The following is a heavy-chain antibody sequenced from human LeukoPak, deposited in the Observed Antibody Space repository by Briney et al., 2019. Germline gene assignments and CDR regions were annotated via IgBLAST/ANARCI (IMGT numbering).Heavy chain of an antibody. CDR1: GFAFNTFS. CDR2: IFSSSTYI. CDR3: AKAGRTTVTFPDDY. V-gene: IGHV3-21*04. J-gene: IGHJ4*02. Sequence: GGSRRSSAAAPGFAFNTFSRNWVAQAPGKGPRWASFIFSSSTYIYYTDSVKGRFTISRDNARNSLYLQMDNLRAEDTAVYYCAKAGRTTVTFPDDYWGQGTLVTVSS. D-gene: IGHD4-17*01.